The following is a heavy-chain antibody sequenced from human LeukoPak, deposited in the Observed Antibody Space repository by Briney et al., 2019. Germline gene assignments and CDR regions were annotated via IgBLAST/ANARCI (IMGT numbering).Heavy chain of an antibody. J-gene: IGHJ4*01. CDR3: ASPSKWELSDLGC. D-gene: IGHD1-26*01. V-gene: IGHV4-39*01. CDR1: GGSISSNTYY. Sequence: PSETLSLTCTVSGGSISSNTYYWAWIRQPPGKGLEWIGSIYHTGTTYYNPSLKSRVTISVDTSSNRFSLQLRSVTAADTVTYYCASPSKWELSDLGCWGRGTLVTVSS. CDR2: IYHTGTT.